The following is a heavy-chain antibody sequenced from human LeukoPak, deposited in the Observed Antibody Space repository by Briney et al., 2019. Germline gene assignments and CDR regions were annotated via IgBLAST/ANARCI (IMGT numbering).Heavy chain of an antibody. D-gene: IGHD6-19*01. Sequence: GGSLTLSCAASGFTFKDYWMHWVRQAPGKGLVWVSRINEDGTSTSYADSLKGRVSISRDNATNTLFLQLNSLRAEDTAVYYCTRDPTYTSGWYENYLDYWGEGTLVTVSS. J-gene: IGHJ4*02. CDR2: INEDGTST. CDR3: TRDPTYTSGWYENYLDY. CDR1: GFTFKDYW. V-gene: IGHV3-74*01.